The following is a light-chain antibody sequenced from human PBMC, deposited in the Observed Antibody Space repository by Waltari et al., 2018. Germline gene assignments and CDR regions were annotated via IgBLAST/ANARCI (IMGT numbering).Light chain of an antibody. CDR2: YRSDSDK. CDR3: MIWHSSAWV. CDR1: SGINLGTCE. Sequence: QAVLTQPSSLSASPGASASLTYSLRSGINLGTCEIFWYQQKPGSPPQYLLRYRSDSDKHQGSGVPSRFSGSKDASANAGILLISGLQSEDEADYYCMIWHSSAWVFGGGTKLTVL. J-gene: IGLJ3*02. V-gene: IGLV5-45*03.